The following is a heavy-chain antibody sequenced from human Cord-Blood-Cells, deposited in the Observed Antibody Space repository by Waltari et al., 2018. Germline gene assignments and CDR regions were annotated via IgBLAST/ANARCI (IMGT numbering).Heavy chain of an antibody. CDR1: GGSISSSSYY. V-gene: IGHV4-39*01. Sequence: QLQLQESGPGLVKPSETLSLTCTVSGGSISSSSYYWGWIRQPPGKGLEWIGSIYSSGSTYYTPSLKSRVTISVDTSKNQFSLKLSSVTAADTAVYYCARLYSSGWYPSYYYYYYYMDVWGKGTTVTVSS. J-gene: IGHJ6*03. CDR2: IYSSGST. CDR3: ARLYSSGWYPSYYYYYYYMDV. D-gene: IGHD6-19*01.